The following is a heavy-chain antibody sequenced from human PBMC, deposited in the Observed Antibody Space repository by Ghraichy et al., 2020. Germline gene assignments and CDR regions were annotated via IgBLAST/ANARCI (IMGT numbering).Heavy chain of an antibody. J-gene: IGHJ6*02. D-gene: IGHD3-3*01. CDR1: GGSISSSSYY. Sequence: SQTLSLTCTVSGGSISSSSYYWGWIRQPPGKGLEWIGSIYYSGSTYYNPSLKSRVTISVDTSKNQFSLKLSSVTAADTAVYYCASPGREDDFWSGYPDYYYGMDVWGQGTTVTVSS. CDR2: IYYSGST. CDR3: ASPGREDDFWSGYPDYYYGMDV. V-gene: IGHV4-39*01.